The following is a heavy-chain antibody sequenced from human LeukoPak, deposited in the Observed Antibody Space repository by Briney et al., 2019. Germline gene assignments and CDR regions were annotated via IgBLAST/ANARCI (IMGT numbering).Heavy chain of an antibody. CDR1: GGSISSYY. CDR2: IYYSGST. D-gene: IGHD3-16*02. V-gene: IGHV4-59*01. Sequence: SETLSLTCTVSGGSISSYYWSWIRQPPGKGPKWIGYIYYSGSTNYNPSLKSRVTISVDTSKNQFSLKLSSVTAADTAVYYCAREGNYDYVWGSYRYDYWGQGTLVTVSS. CDR3: AREGNYDYVWGSYRYDY. J-gene: IGHJ4*02.